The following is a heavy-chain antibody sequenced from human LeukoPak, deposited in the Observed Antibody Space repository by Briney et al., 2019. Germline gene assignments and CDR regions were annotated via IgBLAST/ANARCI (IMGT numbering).Heavy chain of an antibody. V-gene: IGHV3-30-3*01. CDR3: ARARYCSAGNRFGPLDY. CDR1: GFTFSSYA. Sequence: GGSLRLSCVASGFTFSSYAMHWVRQAPGKGLDWMAILSRDGSEKYYADSVKGRFTISRDNSKNTLYLETNGLGGDDTAIYYCARARYCSAGNRFGPLDYWGRGTQVTVSS. CDR2: LSRDGSEK. D-gene: IGHD2-15*01. J-gene: IGHJ4*02.